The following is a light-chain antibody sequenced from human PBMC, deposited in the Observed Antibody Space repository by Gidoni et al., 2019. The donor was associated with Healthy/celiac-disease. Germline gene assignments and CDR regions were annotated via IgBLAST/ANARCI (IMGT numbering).Light chain of an antibody. CDR1: QGISSY. CDR3: QQLNSYPLT. CDR2: AAS. J-gene: IGKJ4*01. Sequence: IQLTQSPSSLSASRGDRVTITCRASQGISSYLAWYQQKPGKAPKLLIYAASTLQSGVPSRFSGSGSGTDFTLTISSLQPEDFATYYCQQLNSYPLTFGGGTKVEIK. V-gene: IGKV1-9*01.